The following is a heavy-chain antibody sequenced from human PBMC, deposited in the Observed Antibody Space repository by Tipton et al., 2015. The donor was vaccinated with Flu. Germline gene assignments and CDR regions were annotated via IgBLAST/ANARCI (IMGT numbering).Heavy chain of an antibody. J-gene: IGHJ4*02. CDR1: GYTFTGHY. V-gene: IGHV1-2*02. CDR3: VRLFRGTYHIDY. D-gene: IGHD1-26*01. Sequence: QLVQSGAEVKKPGASVKVSCKASGYTFTGHYLHWVRQAPRQGPEWMGWINPDSGDTKYAQNFQGRVAMTRDTSISTAYMELNRLTSDDTAVYYCVRLFRGTYHIDYWGQGSLVTVSS. CDR2: INPDSGDT.